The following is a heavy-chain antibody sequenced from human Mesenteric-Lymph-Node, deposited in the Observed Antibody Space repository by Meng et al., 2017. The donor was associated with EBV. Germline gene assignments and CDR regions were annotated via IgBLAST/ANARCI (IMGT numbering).Heavy chain of an antibody. D-gene: IGHD1-26*01. CDR2: INPDNSDT. CDR3: ARYYHSGLGEPFDY. CDR1: GPAFTGYY. Sequence: QVQWVQSGIRCSKPGASVSGSCIASGPAFTGYYLHYVLQSPGQELEWRGRINPDNSDTSYAPSFQDRVTMTRATSITTAYMDLTCLLSDDTAIYYCARYYHSGLGEPFDYWGQGTLVTVSS. J-gene: IGHJ4*02. V-gene: IGHV1-2*06.